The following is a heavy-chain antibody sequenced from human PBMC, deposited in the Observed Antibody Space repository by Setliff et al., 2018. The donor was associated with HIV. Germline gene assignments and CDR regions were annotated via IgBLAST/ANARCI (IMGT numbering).Heavy chain of an antibody. CDR2: INHSANT. D-gene: IGHD6-13*01. Sequence: PSETLSLTCAVYGGSFSGNYWNWIRQPPGKGLEWIGEINHSANTNYSPSLKSRVTISVDTSKNQFSLTLTSVTATDTAVYYCARLPDINSWPFDYWARGTLVTVSS. CDR3: ARLPDINSWPFDY. J-gene: IGHJ4*02. CDR1: GGSFSGNY. V-gene: IGHV4-34*01.